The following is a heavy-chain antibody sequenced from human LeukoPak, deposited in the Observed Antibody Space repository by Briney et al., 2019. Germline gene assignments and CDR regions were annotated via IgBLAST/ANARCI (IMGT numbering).Heavy chain of an antibody. Sequence: RRSLRLSCAASGVTFSSYGMHWVRQAPGKGLEWVAVISYDGSNKYYADSVKGRFTIPRDSSKNTLYLQMNSLRAEDTAVYYCAKGSQIAVAARAAYYYGMDVWGQGTTVTVSS. CDR2: ISYDGSNK. J-gene: IGHJ6*02. V-gene: IGHV3-30*18. D-gene: IGHD6-19*01. CDR1: GVTFSSYG. CDR3: AKGSQIAVAARAAYYYGMDV.